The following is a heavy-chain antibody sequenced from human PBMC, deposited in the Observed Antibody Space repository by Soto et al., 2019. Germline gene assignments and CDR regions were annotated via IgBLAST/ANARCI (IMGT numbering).Heavy chain of an antibody. V-gene: IGHV3-15*01. CDR2: VKRQTDGGPAGPT. CDR1: GFTFSFSDAW. Sequence: EVQLVESGGGLVKPGGSLRLSCAASGFTFSFSDAWMSWVRQAPGKGLEWVGRVKRQTDGGPAGPTDYAAPVKGRFSISRDDSKNTVYLQINSLKTEDTAIYYCATGVAGDFDFWGQGTMVTVSS. D-gene: IGHD6-13*01. J-gene: IGHJ3*01. CDR3: ATGVAGDFDF.